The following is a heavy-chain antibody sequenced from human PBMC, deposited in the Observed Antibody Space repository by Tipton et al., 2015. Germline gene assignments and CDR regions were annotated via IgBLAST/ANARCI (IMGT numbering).Heavy chain of an antibody. D-gene: IGHD5-24*01. CDR1: GGSFYTYY. CDR3: ARGGSPIIEMAYHHYGLDV. CDR2: IYHSGTT. Sequence: TLSLTCSLSGGSFYTYYGTWIRQPPGQGLEWIGEIYHSGTTNYNPSLRGRFTISLRTSKNQLSLQLYSVTAADTAIYYCARGGSPIIEMAYHHYGLDVWGQGTTVTVSS. J-gene: IGHJ6*02. V-gene: IGHV4-34*01.